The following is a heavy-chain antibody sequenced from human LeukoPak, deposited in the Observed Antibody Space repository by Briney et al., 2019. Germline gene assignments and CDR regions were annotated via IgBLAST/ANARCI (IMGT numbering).Heavy chain of an antibody. D-gene: IGHD3-10*01. Sequence: GGSLRLSCAASGFTFITNLMSWVRQAPGKGLEWVSAISPDNTYYADSVKGRLTISRDDSKNTVYLQMNSPRAEDTARYYCVKEHVDRAFTRSFEIWGQGTVVTVSS. V-gene: IGHV3-23*01. CDR2: ISPDNT. J-gene: IGHJ3*02. CDR3: VKEHVDRAFTRSFEI. CDR1: GFTFITNL.